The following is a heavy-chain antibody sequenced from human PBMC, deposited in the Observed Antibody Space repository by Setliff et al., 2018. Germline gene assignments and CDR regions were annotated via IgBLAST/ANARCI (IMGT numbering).Heavy chain of an antibody. D-gene: IGHD5-18*01. Sequence: GGSLRLSCAVSGFTFSSYEMNWVRQAPGNGLEWVSYISSSGSTIYYAESVKGRFTISRDNAKNSLYLQMNSLRAEDTAVYYCARDSSRIQDTYYYYFGMDVWGQGTPVTVSS. V-gene: IGHV3-48*03. CDR1: GFTFSSYE. CDR3: ARDSSRIQDTYYYYFGMDV. CDR2: ISSSGSTI. J-gene: IGHJ6*02.